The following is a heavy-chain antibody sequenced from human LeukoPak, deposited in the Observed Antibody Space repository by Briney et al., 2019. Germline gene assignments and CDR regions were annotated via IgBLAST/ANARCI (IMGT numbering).Heavy chain of an antibody. D-gene: IGHD1-26*01. Sequence: SETLSLTCTVSGGSMSSDSYYWSWIRQPAGKGLEWIGRIYTSGSTNYNPSLKSRVTISVDTSKNQFSLKLSSVTAADTAVYYCAGSGSYYFIDFWGQGTLVTVSS. CDR2: IYTSGST. CDR1: GGSMSSDSYY. J-gene: IGHJ4*02. V-gene: IGHV4-61*02. CDR3: AGSGSYYFIDF.